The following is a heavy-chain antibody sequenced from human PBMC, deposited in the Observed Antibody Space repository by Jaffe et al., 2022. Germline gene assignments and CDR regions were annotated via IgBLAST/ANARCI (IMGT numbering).Heavy chain of an antibody. D-gene: IGHD4-17*01. CDR3: AKDLPNDYGDYAGFDP. J-gene: IGHJ5*02. CDR2: ISGSGGST. Sequence: EVQLLESGGGLVQPGGSLRLSCAASGFTFSSYAMSWVRQAPGKGLEWVSAISGSGGSTYYADSVKGRFTISRDNSKNTLYLQMNSLRAEDTAVYYCAKDLPNDYGDYAGFDPWGQGTLVTVSS. CDR1: GFTFSSYA. V-gene: IGHV3-23*01.